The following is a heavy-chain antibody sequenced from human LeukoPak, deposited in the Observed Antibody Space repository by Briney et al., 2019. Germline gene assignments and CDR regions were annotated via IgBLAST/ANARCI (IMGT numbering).Heavy chain of an antibody. V-gene: IGHV3-30-3*01. CDR2: ISYDGSNR. Sequence: PGGSLRLSCAASGFTFSSYAMHWVRQASGKGLEWVAVISYDGSNRYYADSVKGRFTISRDNSKNTLYLQMNSLRAEDTAVYYCARETYYDFWSGYYTAYYFDYWGQGTLVTVSS. CDR1: GFTFSSYA. CDR3: ARETYYDFWSGYYTAYYFDY. D-gene: IGHD3-3*01. J-gene: IGHJ4*02.